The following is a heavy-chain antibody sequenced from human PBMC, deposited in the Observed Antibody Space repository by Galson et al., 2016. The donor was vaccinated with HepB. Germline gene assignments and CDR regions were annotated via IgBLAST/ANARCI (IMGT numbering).Heavy chain of an antibody. V-gene: IGHV3-7*04. CDR1: GFTFSSYW. D-gene: IGHD6-13*01. CDR2: IEQDGSEK. CDR3: TRTISATAGTD. J-gene: IGHJ4*02. Sequence: SLRLSCAASGFTFSSYWMSWVRQAPGKGLEWLANIEQDGSEKYYVDSVRGRFTISRDNAMNSLYLHMSSLRAEDTALYYCTRTISATAGTDWGQGTLVTVSS.